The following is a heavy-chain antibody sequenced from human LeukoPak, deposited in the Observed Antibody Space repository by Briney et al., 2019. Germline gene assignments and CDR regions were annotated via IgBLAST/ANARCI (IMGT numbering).Heavy chain of an antibody. CDR2: IYHSGST. CDR3: ARAPSGDDYYGSGSPFDY. D-gene: IGHD3-10*01. V-gene: IGHV4-30-2*01. J-gene: IGHJ4*02. CDR1: GGSISSGGYY. Sequence: SETLSLTFTVSGGSISSGGYYWSWIRQPPGKGLEWIGYIYHSGSTYYNPSLKSRVTISVDRSKNQFSLKLSSVTAADTAVYYCARAPSGDDYYGSGSPFDYWGQGTLVTVSS.